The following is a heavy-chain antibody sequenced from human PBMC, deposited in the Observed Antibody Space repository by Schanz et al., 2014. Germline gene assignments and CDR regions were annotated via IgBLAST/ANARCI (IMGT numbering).Heavy chain of an antibody. V-gene: IGHV3-7*05. J-gene: IGHJ4*01. CDR3: ESDVVTLVGTAPVDT. CDR1: GFSFSNYL. Sequence: SGFSFSNYLMSWVRQAQGKGLELVANINQDGSERYTVDSGKGQCTISRDNAKKSLNLRMNSKRDEDKATYFCESDVVTLVGTAPVDTGGNGTLVNVS. D-gene: IGHD5-18*01. CDR2: INQDGSER.